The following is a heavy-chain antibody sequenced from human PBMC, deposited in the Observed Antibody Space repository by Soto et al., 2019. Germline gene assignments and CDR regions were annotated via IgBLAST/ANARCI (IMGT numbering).Heavy chain of an antibody. D-gene: IGHD6-19*01. V-gene: IGHV1-2*02. CDR1: GYTFTDYY. Sequence: QVQLVQSGAAVKKPGASVKVSCKASGYTFTDYYMHWVRQAPGQGLEWMGWINPNSGGINYAQKFQGRVTMTRDTSISTAYMELNRLRSDDTAVYYCARDQSPSSGWPGMDVWGQGTTVTVSS. CDR2: INPNSGGI. CDR3: ARDQSPSSGWPGMDV. J-gene: IGHJ6*02.